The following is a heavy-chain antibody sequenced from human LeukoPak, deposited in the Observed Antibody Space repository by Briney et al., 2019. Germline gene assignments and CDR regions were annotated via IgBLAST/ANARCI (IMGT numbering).Heavy chain of an antibody. CDR1: GFTSGIYA. CDR3: AKGGKWDVTPFDY. CDR2: FSGGGST. Sequence: PGGSLRLSCAASGFTSGIYAVSWVRQAPGKGLEWVSAFSGGGSTYYADSVKGRFTISRDNSKNTLYLQVNSLRAEDTAVYYCAKGGKWDVTPFDYWGQGTLVTVSS. D-gene: IGHD1-26*01. J-gene: IGHJ4*02. V-gene: IGHV3-23*01.